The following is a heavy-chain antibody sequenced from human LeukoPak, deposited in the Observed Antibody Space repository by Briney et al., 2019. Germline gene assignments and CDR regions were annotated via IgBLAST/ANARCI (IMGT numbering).Heavy chain of an antibody. J-gene: IGHJ4*02. D-gene: IGHD1-26*01. Sequence: GSLRLSCAASGFIFSGYYMHWVRQAPGEGLEWVAFISYDGSDKYYADSVKGRFTISRDNSKNSLYLQMDSLRTEDTAVYYCAKNRLRGSYYFDGWGQGTLVTVSS. V-gene: IGHV3-30*18. CDR2: ISYDGSDK. CDR1: GFIFSGYY. CDR3: AKNRLRGSYYFDG.